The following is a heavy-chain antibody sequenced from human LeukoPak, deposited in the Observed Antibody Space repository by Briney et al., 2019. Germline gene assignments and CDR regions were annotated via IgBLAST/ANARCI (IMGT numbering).Heavy chain of an antibody. V-gene: IGHV3-23*01. CDR2: MKGGGET. CDR1: GFSFTNYA. CDR3: ARDTYYYDSSGYFSFDI. Sequence: GGSLRLSCVASGFSFTNYAMSWVRQAPARGPEWLSSMKGGGETFYADSVKGRFTISRDNAKNSLYLQMNSLRAEDTAVYYCARDTYYYDSSGYFSFDIWGQGTMVTVSS. D-gene: IGHD3-22*01. J-gene: IGHJ3*02.